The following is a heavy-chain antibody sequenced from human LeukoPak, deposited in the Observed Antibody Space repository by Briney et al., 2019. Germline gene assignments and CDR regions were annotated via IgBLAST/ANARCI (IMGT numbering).Heavy chain of an antibody. V-gene: IGHV4-39*01. Sequence: PSETLSLACTVSGGSISSSSYYWGWIRQPPGKGLEWIGSIYYSGSTYYNPSLKSRVTISVDTSKNQFSLRLTSVTAADTAVYYCARQTGSGLFILPGGQGTLVTVSS. CDR3: ARQTGSGLFILP. CDR2: IYYSGST. CDR1: GGSISSSSYY. D-gene: IGHD3/OR15-3a*01. J-gene: IGHJ4*02.